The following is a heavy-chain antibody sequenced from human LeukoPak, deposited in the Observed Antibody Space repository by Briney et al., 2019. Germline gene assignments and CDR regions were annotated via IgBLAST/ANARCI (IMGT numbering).Heavy chain of an antibody. V-gene: IGHV4-31*03. J-gene: IGHJ6*02. CDR3: ARDTLGYEGLYHYYGMDV. D-gene: IGHD2-15*01. CDR1: GGSISSSSYF. CDR2: IYYSGST. Sequence: SETLSLTCTVSGGSISSSSYFWGWIRQPPGKGLEWIGYIYYSGSTYYNPSLKSRVTISVDTSKNQFSLKLSSVTAADTAVYYCARDTLGYEGLYHYYGMDVWGQGTTVTVSS.